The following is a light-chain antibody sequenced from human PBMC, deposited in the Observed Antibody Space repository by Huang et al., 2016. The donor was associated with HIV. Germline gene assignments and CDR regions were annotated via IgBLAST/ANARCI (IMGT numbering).Light chain of an antibody. J-gene: IGKJ4*01. CDR1: QGVGTY. CDR3: QQRNVWPLT. V-gene: IGKV3D-11*01. Sequence: VLTQSPPPLSLSLGGTGTLSCRASQGVGTYVAWYQHRPGQAPRLVIYDASNRAAGSPVRFSGAGSGTDFTLSINGLESEDVGVYYCQQRNVWPLTFGGGTKVEVK. CDR2: DAS.